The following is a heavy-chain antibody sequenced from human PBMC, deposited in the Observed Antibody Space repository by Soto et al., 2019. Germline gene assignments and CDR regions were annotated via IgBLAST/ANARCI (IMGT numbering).Heavy chain of an antibody. V-gene: IGHV1-2*02. CDR2: INPNSGGT. D-gene: IGHD6-6*01. Sequence: SGKVSCEASAYTFTGYYMHWVRQAPGQGLEWMGWINPNSGGTNYAQKFQGRVTMTRDTSISTAYMELSRLRSDDTAVYYCARSGIEARRGYNWFDPWGQGTLVTGSS. CDR3: ARSGIEARRGYNWFDP. CDR1: AYTFTGYY. J-gene: IGHJ5*02.